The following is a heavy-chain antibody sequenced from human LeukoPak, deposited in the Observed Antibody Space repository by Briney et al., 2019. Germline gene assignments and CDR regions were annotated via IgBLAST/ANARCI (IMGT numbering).Heavy chain of an antibody. CDR1: GHTFTSYD. V-gene: IGHV1-18*01. CDR3: ARDAYSSGWFPEYFQH. J-gene: IGHJ1*01. D-gene: IGHD6-19*01. CDR2: SSAYNGDT. Sequence: ASVKVSCKASGHTFTSYDINWVRQATGQGLEWMGWSSAYNGDTNYAQKFQGRVTMTTDTSTSTAYMELRSLRSDDTAVYYCARDAYSSGWFPEYFQHWGQGTLVTVSS.